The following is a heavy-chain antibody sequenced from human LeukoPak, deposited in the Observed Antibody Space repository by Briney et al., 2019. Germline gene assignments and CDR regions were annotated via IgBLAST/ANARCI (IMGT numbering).Heavy chain of an antibody. D-gene: IGHD6-13*01. J-gene: IGHJ3*02. CDR3: AKSRIAATDNAFDM. V-gene: IGHV3-23*01. CDR2: ISSGGGAT. CDR1: GFTFSKYG. Sequence: HPGGSLRLSCAASGFTFSKYGMTWVRQAPGKGLEWVSGISSGGGATNYADSVKGRFTISRDNSKNTLFLQMSSLTAEDTAIYFCAKSRIAATDNAFDMWGQGTMVT.